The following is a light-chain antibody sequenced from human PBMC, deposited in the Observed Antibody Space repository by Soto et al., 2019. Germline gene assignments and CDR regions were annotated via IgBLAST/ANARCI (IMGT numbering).Light chain of an antibody. CDR1: QTISSY. Sequence: DIQMTQSPSSLYASVGDRVTITCRASQTISSYLNWYQQKPGKAPKLLIFAASSLQSGVPSRFSGSGSGTDFTFTIGSLQPEDFATYFCQQSFSTPLTFGGGTKVDIK. CDR3: QQSFSTPLT. J-gene: IGKJ4*01. V-gene: IGKV1-39*01. CDR2: AAS.